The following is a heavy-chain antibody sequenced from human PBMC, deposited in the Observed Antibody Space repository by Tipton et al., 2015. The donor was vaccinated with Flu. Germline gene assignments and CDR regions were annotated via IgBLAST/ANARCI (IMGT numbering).Heavy chain of an antibody. V-gene: IGHV4-4*07. D-gene: IGHD6-19*01. CDR2: IYISGNT. CDR3: ARSSRGWYRAMFD. Sequence: TLSLTCTVSGAPINNFYWSWIRQSAGKGLEWIGRIYISGNTNYNPSLRSRVTISVDTSKNQISLNLRSVTAADTAVYYCARSSRGWYRAMFDWGQGTLVTVSS. CDR1: GAPINNFY. J-gene: IGHJ4*02.